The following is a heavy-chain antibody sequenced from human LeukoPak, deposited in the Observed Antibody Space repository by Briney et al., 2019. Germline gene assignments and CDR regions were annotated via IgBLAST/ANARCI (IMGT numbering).Heavy chain of an antibody. CDR2: INPSGGST. V-gene: IGHV1-46*01. D-gene: IGHD3-22*01. J-gene: IGHJ3*02. CDR3: ASSYYDGNPPNSGSAFDI. Sequence: ASVKVSCKASGYTFTSYYMHWVRQAPGQGLEWMGIINPSGGSTSYAQKFQGRVTMTRDTSTSTVYMELSSLRSEDTAVYYCASSYYDGNPPNSGSAFDIWGQGTMVTVSS. CDR1: GYTFTSYY.